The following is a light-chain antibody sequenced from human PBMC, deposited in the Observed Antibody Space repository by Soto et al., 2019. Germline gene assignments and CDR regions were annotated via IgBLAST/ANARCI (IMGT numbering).Light chain of an antibody. CDR1: QSVGGSY. Sequence: EIVLTQSPGTLSLSPGERATLSCRASQSVGGSYLAWYQQKPGQPPRLLIYGASSRATGIPDRLSGSGSATDFTLTFSRLEPEDSAVYYCQQYGTSPYTFRQGTKLEIK. CDR2: GAS. V-gene: IGKV3-20*01. J-gene: IGKJ2*01. CDR3: QQYGTSPYT.